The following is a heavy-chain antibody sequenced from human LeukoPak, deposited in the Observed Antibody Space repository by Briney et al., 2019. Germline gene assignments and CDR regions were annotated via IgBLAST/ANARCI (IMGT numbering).Heavy chain of an antibody. CDR3: AREHRWFGELSLIQSGMDV. J-gene: IGHJ6*04. CDR1: GGSINSYY. CDR2: IYYSGST. V-gene: IGHV4-59*01. Sequence: SETLSLTCTVSGGSINSYYWSRIRQPPGKGLEWIGYIYYSGSTNYNPSLKSRVTISVDTSKNQFSLKLSSVTAADTAVYYCAREHRWFGELSLIQSGMDVWGKGTTVTVSS. D-gene: IGHD3-10*01.